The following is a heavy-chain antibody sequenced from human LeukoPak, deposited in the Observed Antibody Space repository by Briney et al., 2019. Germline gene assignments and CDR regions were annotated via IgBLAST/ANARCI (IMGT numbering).Heavy chain of an antibody. CDR1: GFTFSSYS. J-gene: IGHJ3*02. D-gene: IGHD2/OR15-2a*01. Sequence: PGGSLRLSCAASGFTFSSYSMNWVRQAPGKGLEWVSSISSSSSYIYYADSVKGRFTISRDNAKNSLYLQMNSLRAEDTAVYYCARDFQRGDAFDIWGQGTMVTVSS. CDR2: ISSSSSYI. CDR3: ARDFQRGDAFDI. V-gene: IGHV3-21*01.